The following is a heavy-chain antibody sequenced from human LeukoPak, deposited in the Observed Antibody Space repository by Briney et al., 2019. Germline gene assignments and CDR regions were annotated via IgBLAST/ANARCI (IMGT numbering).Heavy chain of an antibody. D-gene: IGHD5-12*01. CDR1: GFTFSSYA. V-gene: IGHV3-23*01. Sequence: PGGSLRLSCAASGFTFSSYATSWVRQAPGKGLEWVSAISGSGGSTYYADSVKGRFAISRDNSKNTLYLQVNSLRTEDTAVYYCAKDRSRYSGYDPRSYYFDYWGQGTLVSVSS. J-gene: IGHJ4*02. CDR3: AKDRSRYSGYDPRSYYFDY. CDR2: ISGSGGST.